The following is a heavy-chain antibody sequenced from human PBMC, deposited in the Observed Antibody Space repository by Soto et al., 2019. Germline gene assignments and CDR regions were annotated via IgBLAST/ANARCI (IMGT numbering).Heavy chain of an antibody. CDR1: GGSISSYY. D-gene: IGHD3-9*01. CDR2: IYYSGST. V-gene: IGHV4-59*01. Sequence: QVQLQESGPGLVQPSETLSLTCTVSGGSISSYYWSWIRQPPGKGLEWIGYIYYSGSTNYNPSLKSRVTISVDTSKNQFSLKLSSVTAADTAVYYCARALILTGYYIHDAFDIWGQGTIVTVSS. J-gene: IGHJ3*02. CDR3: ARALILTGYYIHDAFDI.